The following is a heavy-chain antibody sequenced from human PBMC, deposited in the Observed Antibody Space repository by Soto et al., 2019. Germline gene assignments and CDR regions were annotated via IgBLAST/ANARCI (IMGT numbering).Heavy chain of an antibody. Sequence: SEPLSLTCPISGGSISSYYWSWIRQPPGKGLEWIGYIHSSGSANYNPSLKSRVTMSVDTSKNQFSLEVHSVTAADTAVYYCARYYCGTSCYYFEHWGQGTLVTVSS. CDR2: IHSSGSA. CDR1: GGSISSYY. D-gene: IGHD2-2*01. J-gene: IGHJ4*02. CDR3: ARYYCGTSCYYFEH. V-gene: IGHV4-59*08.